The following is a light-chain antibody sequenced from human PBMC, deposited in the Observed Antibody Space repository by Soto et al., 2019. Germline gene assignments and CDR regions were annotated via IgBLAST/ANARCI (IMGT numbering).Light chain of an antibody. V-gene: IGLV2-8*01. CDR1: SRDVGASDY. Sequence: QSVLTQPPSASGSPGQSVAISCTGTSRDVGASDYVSWYQQHSGKAPKLLLYEVNKRPSGVPDRFSGSMSGNTASLTVSALQADDEADYYCLSHSGSSNVLGTGTKLTVL. CDR2: EVN. J-gene: IGLJ1*01. CDR3: LSHSGSSNV.